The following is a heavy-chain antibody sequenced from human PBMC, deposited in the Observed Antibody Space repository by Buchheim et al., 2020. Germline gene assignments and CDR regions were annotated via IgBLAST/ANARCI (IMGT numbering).Heavy chain of an antibody. CDR1: GGSISNGGYS. V-gene: IGHV4-30-2*01. J-gene: IGHJ4*02. Sequence: QLQLQESGSGLVKPSQTLSLTCGVSGGSISNGGYSWSWIRQPPGKGLEWIGYIYHTGGTNYNPSLKSRVTISVDRSKNQFSLNLKSVTAADTAVYFCARADYGGHGWYYFDYWGQGIL. CDR3: ARADYGGHGWYYFDY. CDR2: IYHTGGT. D-gene: IGHD4/OR15-4a*01.